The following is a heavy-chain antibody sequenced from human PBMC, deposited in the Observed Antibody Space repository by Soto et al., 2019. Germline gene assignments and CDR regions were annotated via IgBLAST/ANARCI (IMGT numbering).Heavy chain of an antibody. D-gene: IGHD5-12*01. V-gene: IGHV4-39*01. Sequence: PSETLSLTCTVSGGSISSSSYYWGWIRQPPGKGLEWIGSIYYSGSTYYNPSLKSRVTISVDTSKNQFSLKLSSVTAADTAVYYCARHLRGLRNWFDPWGQGTLVTVSS. CDR1: GGSISSSSYY. CDR2: IYYSGST. J-gene: IGHJ5*02. CDR3: ARHLRGLRNWFDP.